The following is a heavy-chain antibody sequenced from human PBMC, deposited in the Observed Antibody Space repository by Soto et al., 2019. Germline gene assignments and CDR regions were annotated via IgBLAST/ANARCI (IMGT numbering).Heavy chain of an antibody. CDR1: GFILSDHY. CDR2: SRDKVSSYTT. Sequence: EVQLVESGGGLVQPGGSLRLACTASGFILSDHYMDWVRQAPGKGLEWIGRSRDKVSSYTTQYAASVKGRFTISRDESKDSLYLQIDTLKTEDTAVYFCTRGGSSSPYYDPMDVWGQGTTVIISS. D-gene: IGHD6-6*01. V-gene: IGHV3-72*01. J-gene: IGHJ6*02. CDR3: TRGGSSSPYYDPMDV.